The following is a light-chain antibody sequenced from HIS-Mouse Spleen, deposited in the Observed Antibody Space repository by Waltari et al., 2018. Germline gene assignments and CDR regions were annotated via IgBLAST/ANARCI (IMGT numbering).Light chain of an antibody. CDR2: EAS. CDR3: CSYAGSSTYWV. Sequence: QSALTQPASVSGSPGQSITISCTGTSSDVGSYNLVSWYQQHPGKAPKLMIYEASKRPSGVSNRCSGSKSGNTASLTISGLQAEDEADYYCCSYAGSSTYWVFGGGTKLTVL. V-gene: IGLV2-23*01. CDR1: SSDVGSYNL. J-gene: IGLJ3*02.